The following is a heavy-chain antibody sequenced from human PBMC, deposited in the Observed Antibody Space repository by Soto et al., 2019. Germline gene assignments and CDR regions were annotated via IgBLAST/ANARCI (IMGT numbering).Heavy chain of an antibody. CDR2: IYYSGST. Sequence: QLQLQESGPGLVKPSETLSLTCTVSGGSISSSSYYWGWIRQPPGKGLEWIGSIYYSGSTYYNPSLKNRVTISVDTSKNQFSLKLSSVTAADTAVYYCARHPSPYSSSWYGDYYGMDVWGQGTTVTVSS. J-gene: IGHJ6*02. D-gene: IGHD6-13*01. V-gene: IGHV4-39*01. CDR1: GGSISSSSYY. CDR3: ARHPSPYSSSWYGDYYGMDV.